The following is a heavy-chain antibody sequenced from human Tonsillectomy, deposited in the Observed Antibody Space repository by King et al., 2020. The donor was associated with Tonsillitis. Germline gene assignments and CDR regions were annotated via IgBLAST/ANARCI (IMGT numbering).Heavy chain of an antibody. D-gene: IGHD1-26*01. Sequence: QLVQSGAEVKKPGASVKVFCKASGYTFTGYYIHWVRQAPGQGLEGMGGINPNRGGTDYAQKVQGRVTMTRDTFITTAYMDLSRLGSDDTALYYCARARGGSYLFAYWGQGTLVTVSS. CDR3: ARARGGSYLFAY. CDR1: GYTFTGYY. J-gene: IGHJ4*02. CDR2: INPNRGGT. V-gene: IGHV1-2*02.